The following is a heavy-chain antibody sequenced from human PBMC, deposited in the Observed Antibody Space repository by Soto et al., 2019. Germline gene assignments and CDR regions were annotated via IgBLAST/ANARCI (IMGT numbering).Heavy chain of an antibody. Sequence: VQLVESGGGVVQPGRSLRLSCAASGFTFSDYAMHWVRQAPGKGLEWVAVVSHDGRNTDYADYVKGRFTISRDSSKNTVSLEMTSLRAEDTAVYYCAKGGRQWLVTSDFNYWGQGALVTVSS. V-gene: IGHV3-30*18. J-gene: IGHJ4*02. CDR3: AKGGRQWLVTSDFNY. CDR2: VSHDGRNT. D-gene: IGHD6-19*01. CDR1: GFTFSDYA.